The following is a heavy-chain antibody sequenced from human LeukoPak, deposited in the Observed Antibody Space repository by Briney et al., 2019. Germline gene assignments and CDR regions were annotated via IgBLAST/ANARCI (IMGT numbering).Heavy chain of an antibody. Sequence: ASVKVSCKASGYTFTSYGISWVRQAPGQGLEWMGWISAYNGNTNYAQRLQGRVTMTTDTSASTAYMELRSLRSDDTAVYYCARMYSGSYANDYWGQRTLVTVSS. V-gene: IGHV1-18*01. D-gene: IGHD1-26*01. J-gene: IGHJ4*02. CDR3: ARMYSGSYANDY. CDR2: ISAYNGNT. CDR1: GYTFTSYG.